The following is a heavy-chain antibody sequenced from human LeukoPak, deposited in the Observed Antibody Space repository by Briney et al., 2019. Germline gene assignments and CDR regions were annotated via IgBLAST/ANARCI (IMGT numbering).Heavy chain of an antibody. V-gene: IGHV3-21*01. CDR2: ISSSSSYI. J-gene: IGHJ4*02. D-gene: IGHD6-13*01. CDR1: GFTFSSFS. Sequence: GGSLRLSCAASGFTFSSFSMNWVRQAPGKGLEWVSSISSSSSYIYYADSVKGRFTISRDNAKNSLYLQMNSLRAEDTAVYYCARGSGATYSSSWYLDYWGQGTLVTVSS. CDR3: ARGSGATYSSSWYLDY.